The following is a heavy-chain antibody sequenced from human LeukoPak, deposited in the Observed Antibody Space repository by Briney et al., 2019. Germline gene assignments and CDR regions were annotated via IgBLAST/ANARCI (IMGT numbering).Heavy chain of an antibody. D-gene: IGHD2-2*01. V-gene: IGHV3-33*06. J-gene: IGHJ4*02. CDR1: GFTFSSYG. CDR2: IWYDGNNK. CDR3: AKDTKRYCTSTRCSITDH. Sequence: PGGSPRLSCAASGFTFSSYGMHWVRQAPGKGLEWVAIIWYDGNNKYHADSVRGRFTISRDNSKNTLYLQMNSLRAEDTAVYYCAKDTKRYCTSTRCSITDHWGQGTLVTVSS.